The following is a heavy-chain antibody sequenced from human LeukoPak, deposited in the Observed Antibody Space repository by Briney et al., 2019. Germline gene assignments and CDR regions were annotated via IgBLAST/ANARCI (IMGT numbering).Heavy chain of an antibody. Sequence: ASVKVSCKASGYSFTGHYMHWVRQAPGQGLEWMGWINPNSGGTNYAQKFQGRVTMTRDTSISTAYMELSRLRSDDTAVYYCARAREAVAADYWGQGTLVTVSS. CDR1: GYSFTGHY. V-gene: IGHV1-2*02. CDR3: ARAREAVAADY. J-gene: IGHJ4*02. D-gene: IGHD6-19*01. CDR2: INPNSGGT.